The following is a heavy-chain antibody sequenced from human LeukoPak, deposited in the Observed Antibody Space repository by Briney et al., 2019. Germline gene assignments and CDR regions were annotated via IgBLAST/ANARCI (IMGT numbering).Heavy chain of an antibody. CDR1: GFTFDDYG. Sequence: PGGSLRLSCAASGFTFDDYGMSWVRQTPGKGLEWVSLINRRGHTFYADSVKGRFTISRDNSRNSVFLQMNSLRPEDTALYHCAKEVDCPSDCLFFHSWGQGTLVTVSS. V-gene: IGHV3-43*01. CDR2: INRRGHT. CDR3: AKEVDCPSDCLFFHS. J-gene: IGHJ4*02. D-gene: IGHD2-21*02.